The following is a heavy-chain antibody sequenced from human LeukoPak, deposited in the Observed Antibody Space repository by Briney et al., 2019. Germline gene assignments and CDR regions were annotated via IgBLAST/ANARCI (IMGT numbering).Heavy chain of an antibody. CDR2: ISYDGSNK. J-gene: IGHJ4*02. CDR1: GFTFSSYA. V-gene: IGHV3-30-3*01. D-gene: IGHD1-26*01. Sequence: PGGSLRLSCAASGFTFSSYAMHWVRQAPGKGLEWVAVISYDGSNKYYADSVKGRFTISRDNSKNTLYLQMNSLRAEDTAVYYCARVKGEWELLFGGFDYWGQGTLVTVSS. CDR3: ARVKGEWELLFGGFDY.